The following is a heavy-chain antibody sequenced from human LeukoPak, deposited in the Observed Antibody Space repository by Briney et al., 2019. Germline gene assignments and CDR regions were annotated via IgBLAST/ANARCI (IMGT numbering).Heavy chain of an antibody. CDR2: IYYSGSTH. J-gene: IGHJ5*02. D-gene: IGHD3-3*01. CDR1: GGSITSYY. V-gene: IGHV4-59*01. CDR3: ARVVTIFGVVNKLDP. Sequence: SETLSLTCTVSGGSITSYYWSWIRQPPGKRLEWIGYIYYSGSTHYYNPSLKSRVTVSVDTSKNQFSLKLGSVTAADTAVYYCARVVTIFGVVNKLDPWGQGTLVTVSS.